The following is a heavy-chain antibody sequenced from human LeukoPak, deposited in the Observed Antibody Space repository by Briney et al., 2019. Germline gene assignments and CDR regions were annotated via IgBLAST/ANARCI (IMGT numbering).Heavy chain of an antibody. CDR3: ARGSGVDYDILTGQNGVLAFDI. D-gene: IGHD3-9*01. J-gene: IGHJ3*02. V-gene: IGHV4-34*01. CDR2: INHGGST. Sequence: SETLSLTCAVYGGSFSGYYWSWIRQPPGKGLEWIGEINHGGSTSYNPSLKSRVTISVDTSKNQFSLKLSSVTAADTAVYYCARGSGVDYDILTGQNGVLAFDIWGQGTMVTVSS. CDR1: GGSFSGYY.